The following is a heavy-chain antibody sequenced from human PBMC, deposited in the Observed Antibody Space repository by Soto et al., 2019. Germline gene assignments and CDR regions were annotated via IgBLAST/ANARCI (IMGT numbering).Heavy chain of an antibody. CDR2: INPNSGGT. V-gene: IGHV1-2*04. D-gene: IGHD2-2*01. Sequence: VASVKVSCKASGYTFTGYYMHWVRQAPGQGLEWMGWINPNSGGTNYAQKFQGWVTMTRDTSISTAYMELSRLRSDDTAVYYCARGGYADIVVVPAALAYYYYGMDVWGQGTTVTVSS. J-gene: IGHJ6*02. CDR1: GYTFTGYY. CDR3: ARGGYADIVVVPAALAYYYYGMDV.